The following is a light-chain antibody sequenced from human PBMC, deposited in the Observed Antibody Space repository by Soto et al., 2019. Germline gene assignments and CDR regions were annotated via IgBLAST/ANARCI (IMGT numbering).Light chain of an antibody. J-gene: IGLJ3*02. CDR2: DVS. Sequence: QSALTQPASVSGSPGQSITISCTGTSSDVGGYNYVSWYQQHPGKAPKLMIYDVSNRPSGVSNRLSGSKSGNTASLTISGLQAEDEADYYCSSYTSSSTPDWVFGGGTKLTVL. CDR3: SSYTSSSTPDWV. V-gene: IGLV2-14*01. CDR1: SSDVGGYNY.